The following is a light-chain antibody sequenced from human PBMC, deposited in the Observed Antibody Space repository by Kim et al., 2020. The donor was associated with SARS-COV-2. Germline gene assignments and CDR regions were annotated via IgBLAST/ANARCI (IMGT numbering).Light chain of an antibody. Sequence: VTPGDGAILSCRASRTVYSNLAWYQQRPGQAPRLLIYCASTRATGIPARFSGTGSGTEFTLFISSLQSEDFAVYFCQQYDTWPSTLGQGTKVDIK. CDR3: QQYDTWPST. CDR2: CAS. V-gene: IGKV3-15*01. CDR1: RTVYSN. J-gene: IGKJ1*01.